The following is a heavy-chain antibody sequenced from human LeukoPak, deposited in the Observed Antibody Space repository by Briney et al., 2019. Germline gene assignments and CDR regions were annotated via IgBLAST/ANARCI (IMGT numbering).Heavy chain of an antibody. CDR1: GGSFSGFS. V-gene: IGHV4-34*01. Sequence: AETLSLTCDVYGGSFSGFSRSWIRQPPGKGLEWIGDIMHSGSTNYNPSLKSRVTISVDTSKNQFSLKLSSVTAADTAVYYCARGSGSPRIAAAGTDFDYWGQGTLVTVSS. CDR3: ARGSGSPRIAAAGTDFDY. CDR2: IMHSGST. J-gene: IGHJ4*02. D-gene: IGHD6-13*01.